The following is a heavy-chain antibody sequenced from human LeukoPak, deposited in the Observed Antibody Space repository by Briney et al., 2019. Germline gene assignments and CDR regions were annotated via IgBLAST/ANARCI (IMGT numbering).Heavy chain of an antibody. D-gene: IGHD5-18*01. V-gene: IGHV3-48*03. J-gene: IGHJ5*02. Sequence: GGSLRLSCAASGFTFSSYEMNWVRQAPGKGLEWVSYISSSGSTIYYADSVKGRFTISRDNAKNSLYLQMNSLRAEDTAVYYCAKESGYNFDYWNWFDPWGQGTLVTVSS. CDR2: ISSSGSTI. CDR3: AKESGYNFDYWNWFDP. CDR1: GFTFSSYE.